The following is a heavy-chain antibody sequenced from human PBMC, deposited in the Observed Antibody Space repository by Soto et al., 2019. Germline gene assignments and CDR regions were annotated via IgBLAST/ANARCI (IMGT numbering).Heavy chain of an antibody. V-gene: IGHV3-74*01. D-gene: IGHD1-1*01. Sequence: PVGSVRLSCVTSGFDFSYYWIHWIRQAPGKGLVWVSRIDPDGTTTNYADSVKGRFTVSRDNAKDTAYLQMDSLTADDTALYYCTRGLRPSSAGTGAYWGPGTLVTVSS. CDR3: TRGLRPSSAGTGAY. CDR1: GFDFSYYW. CDR2: IDPDGTTT. J-gene: IGHJ1*01.